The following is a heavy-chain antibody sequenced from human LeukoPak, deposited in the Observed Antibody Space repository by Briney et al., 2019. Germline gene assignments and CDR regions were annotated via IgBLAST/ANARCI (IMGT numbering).Heavy chain of an antibody. J-gene: IGHJ5*02. CDR2: IYYSGST. CDR1: GGSISSGSYY. CDR3: ATDQSGWFDP. D-gene: IGHD3-10*01. V-gene: IGHV4-61*01. Sequence: SETLSLTCTVSGGSISSGSYYWSWIRQPPGKGLEWIGYIYYSGSTNYNPSLKSRVTISVDTSKNQFSLKLSSVTAADTAVYYCATDQSGWFDPWGQGTLVTVSS.